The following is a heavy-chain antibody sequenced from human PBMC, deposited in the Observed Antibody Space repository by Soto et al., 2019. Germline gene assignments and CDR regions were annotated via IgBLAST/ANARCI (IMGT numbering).Heavy chain of an antibody. V-gene: IGHV4-30-4*01. CDR2: IYYSGST. D-gene: IGHD4-4*01. J-gene: IGHJ4*02. Sequence: PSETLSLTCTVSGGSISSGDYYWSWIRQPPGKGLEWIGYIYYSGSTYYNPSLKSRVTISVDTSKNQFSLKLSSVTAADTAVYYCARDSPYSMGLDYCGPGTLLTVS. CDR3: ARDSPYSMGLDY. CDR1: GGSISSGDYY.